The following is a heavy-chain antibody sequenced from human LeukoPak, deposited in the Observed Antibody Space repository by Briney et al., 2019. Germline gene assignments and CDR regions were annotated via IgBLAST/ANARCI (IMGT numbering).Heavy chain of an antibody. CDR3: ARHNPYYYDSSDY. CDR2: IYYSGST. V-gene: IGHV4-59*08. D-gene: IGHD3-22*01. CDR1: GGSISSYY. Sequence: SETLSLTCTVSGGSISSYYWSWIRRPPGKGLEWIGYIYYSGSTNYNPSLKSRVTISVDTSKNQFSLKLSFVTAADTAVYYCARHNPYYYDSSDYWGQGTLVTVSS. J-gene: IGHJ4*02.